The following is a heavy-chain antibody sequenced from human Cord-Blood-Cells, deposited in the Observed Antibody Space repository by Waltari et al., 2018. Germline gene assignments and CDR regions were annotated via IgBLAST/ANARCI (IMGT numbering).Heavy chain of an antibody. CDR2: IYSGGST. D-gene: IGHD1-26*01. CDR1: GFTVSSNY. J-gene: IGHJ4*02. V-gene: IGHV3-53*01. Sequence: EVQLVESGGGLIQPGGSLRLSCAASGFTVSSNYMSWVRQAPGKGLEWVSVIYSGGSTYYADSVKGRFTISRDNSKNTLYLQMNSLRAEDTAVYYCAREFYSWSYYFDYWGQGTLVTVSS. CDR3: AREFYSWSYYFDY.